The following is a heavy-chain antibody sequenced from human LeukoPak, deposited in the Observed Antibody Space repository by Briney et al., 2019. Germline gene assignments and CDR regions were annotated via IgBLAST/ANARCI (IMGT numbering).Heavy chain of an antibody. Sequence: PGRSLRLSCAASGFTFSSYWMSWVRQAPGKGLEWVANIKEDGRQKYYVGSVKGRFTISRDNAKNTLYLQMNSLRAEDTAVYYCARGPPYYYDRERNGIDYWGQGTLVTVSS. CDR2: IKEDGRQK. D-gene: IGHD3-22*01. CDR1: GFTFSSYW. CDR3: ARGPPYYYDRERNGIDY. V-gene: IGHV3-7*01. J-gene: IGHJ4*02.